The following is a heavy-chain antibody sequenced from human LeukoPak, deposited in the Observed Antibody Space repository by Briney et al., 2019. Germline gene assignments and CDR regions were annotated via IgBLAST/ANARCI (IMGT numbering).Heavy chain of an antibody. CDR1: GFTFSDYY. Sequence: PGGSLRLSCAASGFTFSDYYMSWIRQAPGKGLEWVSYISSSGSTIYYADSVKGRFTISRDNAKNSLYLQMNSLRAEDTAVYYCARDMIVVYHYFVYWGQGTLVTVSS. D-gene: IGHD3-22*01. V-gene: IGHV3-11*04. J-gene: IGHJ4*02. CDR3: ARDMIVVYHYFVY. CDR2: ISSSGSTI.